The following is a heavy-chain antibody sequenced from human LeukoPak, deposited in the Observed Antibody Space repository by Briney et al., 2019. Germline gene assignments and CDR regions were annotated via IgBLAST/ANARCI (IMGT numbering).Heavy chain of an antibody. Sequence: PGRSLRLSCATSGFTFSRYAMHWVRQAPGKGLEWVALISYDANIGSNKYYADSVKGLFTISRDNSKNTLYLQMNSLRAEDTAVYYCARDGGYDFWSGYYQDYWGQGTLVTVSS. CDR1: GFTFSRYA. J-gene: IGHJ4*02. CDR3: ARDGGYDFWSGYYQDY. D-gene: IGHD3-3*01. V-gene: IGHV3-30-3*01. CDR2: ISYDANIGSNK.